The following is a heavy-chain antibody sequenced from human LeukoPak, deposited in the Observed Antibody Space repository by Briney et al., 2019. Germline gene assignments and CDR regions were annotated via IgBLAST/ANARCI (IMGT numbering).Heavy chain of an antibody. D-gene: IGHD1-26*01. CDR1: GFTFSSYG. CDR3: AKDGLGPREAFDI. V-gene: IGHV3-30*02. Sequence: GGSLRLSCAASGFTFSSYGMHWVRQAPGKGLEWVAFIRYDGSNKYYADSVKGRFTISRDNSKNTLYLQMNSLRAEDAAVYYCAKDGLGPREAFDIWGQGTMVTVSS. CDR2: IRYDGSNK. J-gene: IGHJ3*02.